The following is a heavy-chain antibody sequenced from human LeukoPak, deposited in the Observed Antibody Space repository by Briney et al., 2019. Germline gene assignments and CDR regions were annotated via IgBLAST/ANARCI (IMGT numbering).Heavy chain of an antibody. CDR2: INEDGSEE. CDR3: ARGEYYYDGGY. V-gene: IGHV3-7*04. D-gene: IGHD3-22*01. Sequence: GGSLRLSCAASGFTFSRYWMSWVRQAPGKGLEWVANINEDGSEEYLVDSVKGRFTISRDNAKNSLYLQMESLRAEDTAVYYCARGEYYYDGGYWGQGTLVTVSS. J-gene: IGHJ4*02. CDR1: GFTFSRYW.